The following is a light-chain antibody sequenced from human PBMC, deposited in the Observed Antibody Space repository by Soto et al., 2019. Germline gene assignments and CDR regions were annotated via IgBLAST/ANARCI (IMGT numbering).Light chain of an antibody. CDR2: DVS. V-gene: IGKV3-20*01. CDR3: QQYSSSPAT. CDR1: QNISNY. Sequence: IVLTQSPATLSLSPGKRATLSCRASQNISNYLIWYQQKPGQAPRLLIYDVSNRAAGIPARFSGSGSGTDFTLTISRLEPEDFAVYSCQQYSSSPATFGQGTKVDIK. J-gene: IGKJ1*01.